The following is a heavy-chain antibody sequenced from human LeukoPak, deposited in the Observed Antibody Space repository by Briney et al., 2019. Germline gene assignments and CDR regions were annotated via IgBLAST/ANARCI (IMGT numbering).Heavy chain of an antibody. J-gene: IGHJ4*02. Sequence: ASVKVSCKASGYTFTAYYIHWVRQAPGQGLEWMGWINPNSGGTNYVQKFQGRVTMTRDTSISTAYMELNRLRSDDTAVYYCARMVATIHSHVDYWGQGTLVTV. V-gene: IGHV1-2*02. D-gene: IGHD5-24*01. CDR3: ARMVATIHSHVDY. CDR2: INPNSGGT. CDR1: GYTFTAYY.